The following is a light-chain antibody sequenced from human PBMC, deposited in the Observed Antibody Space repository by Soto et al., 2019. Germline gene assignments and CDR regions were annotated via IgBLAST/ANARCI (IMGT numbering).Light chain of an antibody. J-gene: IGLJ3*02. CDR3: SSYTSSSTLV. CDR2: EVS. Sequence: QSVPTQPASVSGSPGQSITISCTGTSSDVGGYNYVSWYQQHPGKAPKLMIYEVSNRPSGVSNRFSGSKSGNTASLTISGLQAEDEADYYCSSYTSSSTLVFGGGTKVTVL. CDR1: SSDVGGYNY. V-gene: IGLV2-14*01.